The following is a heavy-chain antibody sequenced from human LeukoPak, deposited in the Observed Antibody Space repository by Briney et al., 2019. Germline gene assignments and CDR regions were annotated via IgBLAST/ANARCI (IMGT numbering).Heavy chain of an antibody. V-gene: IGHV3-7*03. D-gene: IGHD2-2*02. J-gene: IGHJ5*02. CDR1: GFTFTSYW. CDR2: IKQDGSEK. Sequence: GGSLRLSCAASGFTFTSYWMTWVRQAPGKGLEWVANIKQDGSEKYYVDSVKGRFTISRDNAYNSLYLQMNSLRSDDTAVYYCARAQRPYCSSTSCYRFDPWGQGTLVTVSS. CDR3: ARAQRPYCSSTSCYRFDP.